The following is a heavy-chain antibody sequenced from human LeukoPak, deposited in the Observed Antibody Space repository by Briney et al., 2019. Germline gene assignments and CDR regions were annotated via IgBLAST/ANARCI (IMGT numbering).Heavy chain of an antibody. J-gene: IGHJ4*02. CDR2: IYYSGST. Sequence: SQTLSLTCTISGCSISSGGYYWSWIRQHPGKGMEWIGYIYYSGSTYYNPSLKSRVTISVDTSKNQFSLKLSSVTAADTAVYYCARGVTGYYFDYWGQGTLVTVSS. V-gene: IGHV4-31*03. CDR1: GCSISSGGYY. D-gene: IGHD2-21*02. CDR3: ARGVTGYYFDY.